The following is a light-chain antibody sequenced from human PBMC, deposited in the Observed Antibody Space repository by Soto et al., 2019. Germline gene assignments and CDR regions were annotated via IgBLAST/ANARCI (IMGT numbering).Light chain of an antibody. CDR2: ADT. Sequence: QLVLTQPPSVSGAPGQRVTISCAGSSSNIGAGYGVHWYQQLPGTAPKLLIYADTYRPSGVPDRFSGSKSGTSASLAITGLLPEDEADYYCQSYDITRSGSRVFGGGTQLTVL. CDR3: QSYDITRSGSRV. J-gene: IGLJ3*02. V-gene: IGLV1-40*01. CDR1: SSNIGAGYG.